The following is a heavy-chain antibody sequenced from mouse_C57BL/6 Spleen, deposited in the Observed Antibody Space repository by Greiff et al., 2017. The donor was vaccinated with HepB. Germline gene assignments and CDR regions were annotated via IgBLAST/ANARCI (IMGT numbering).Heavy chain of an antibody. CDR3: ARGGYYGNYPPWYFDV. Sequence: EVQLQESGGGLVKPGGSLKLSCAASGFTFSDYGMHWVRQAPEKGLEWVAYISSGSSTIYYADTVKGRFTISRDNAKNTLFLQMTSLRSEDTAMYYCARGGYYGNYPPWYFDVWGTGTTVTVSS. CDR1: GFTFSDYG. D-gene: IGHD2-1*01. V-gene: IGHV5-17*01. J-gene: IGHJ1*03. CDR2: ISSGSSTI.